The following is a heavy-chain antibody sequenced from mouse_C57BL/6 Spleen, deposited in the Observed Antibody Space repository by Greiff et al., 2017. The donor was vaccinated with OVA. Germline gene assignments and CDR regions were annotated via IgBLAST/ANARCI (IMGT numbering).Heavy chain of an antibody. CDR3: TRGDRPYYFDY. D-gene: IGHD2-14*01. CDR2: IRNKANNHAT. Sequence: DVKLVESGGGLVQPGGSMKLSCAASGFTFSDAWMDWVRQSPEKGLEWVAEIRNKANNHATYYAESVKGRFTISRDDSKRSVYLQMNSLRAEDTGIYYCTRGDRPYYFDYWGQGTTLTVSS. J-gene: IGHJ2*01. CDR1: GFTFSDAW. V-gene: IGHV6-6*01.